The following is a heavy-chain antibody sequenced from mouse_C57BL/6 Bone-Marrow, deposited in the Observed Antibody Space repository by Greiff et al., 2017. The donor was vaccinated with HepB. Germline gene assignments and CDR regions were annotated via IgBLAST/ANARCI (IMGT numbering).Heavy chain of an antibody. D-gene: IGHD1-1*01. Sequence: EVKLQESGPGLVKPSQSLSLTCSVTSYSITSGYYWNWIRQFPGNKLEWMGYISYDGSNNYNPSLKNRISITRDTSKNQFFLKLNSVTTEDTATYYCARDGDTTPFDYWGQGTTLTVSS. CDR3: ARDGDTTPFDY. V-gene: IGHV3-6*01. J-gene: IGHJ2*01. CDR2: ISYDGSN. CDR1: SYSITSGYY.